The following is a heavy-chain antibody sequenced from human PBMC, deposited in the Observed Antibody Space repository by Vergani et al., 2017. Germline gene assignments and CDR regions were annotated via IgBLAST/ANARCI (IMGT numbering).Heavy chain of an antibody. CDR3: ARVNSGWYSGYYYYYYMDV. V-gene: IGHV4-30-2*01. J-gene: IGHJ6*03. Sequence: QLQLQESGSGLVKPSQTLSLTCAVSGGSISSGGYSWSWIRQPPGKGLEWIGYIYYSGSTNYNPSLKSRVTISVDTSKNQFSLKLSSVTAADTAVYYCARVNSGWYSGYYYYYYMDVWGKGTTVTVSS. CDR1: GGSISSGGYS. CDR2: IYYSGST. D-gene: IGHD6-19*01.